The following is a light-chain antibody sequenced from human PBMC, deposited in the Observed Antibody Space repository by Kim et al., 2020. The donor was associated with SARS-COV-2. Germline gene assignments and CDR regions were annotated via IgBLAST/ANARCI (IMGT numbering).Light chain of an antibody. CDR3: RQSYVSPFT. V-gene: IGKV1-39*01. Sequence: ASVGDRVTITCRASQSIHNYLNWYQVKPGKAPRPLLYAASRLQSGVPSRFSGSQSGTDFTLIISGLEPEDFAFYFCRQSYVSPFTFGGGTKVDIK. J-gene: IGKJ4*01. CDR2: AAS. CDR1: QSIHNY.